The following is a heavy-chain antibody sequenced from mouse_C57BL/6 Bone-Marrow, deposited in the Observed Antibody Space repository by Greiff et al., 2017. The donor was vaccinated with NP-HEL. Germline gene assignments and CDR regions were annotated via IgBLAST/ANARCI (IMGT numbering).Heavy chain of an antibody. CDR1: GYTFTSYW. J-gene: IGHJ1*03. D-gene: IGHD1-1*01. CDR2: IDPSDSYT. Sequence: QVQLQQPGAELAMPGASVKLSCKASGYTFTSYWMRWVKQRPGQGLEWIGEIDPSDSYTNYNQKFKGKSTLTVDKSSSTAYMQLSSLTSEDSAVYYCARCTTVVAFYWYFDVWGTGTTVTVSS. CDR3: ARCTTVVAFYWYFDV. V-gene: IGHV1-69*01.